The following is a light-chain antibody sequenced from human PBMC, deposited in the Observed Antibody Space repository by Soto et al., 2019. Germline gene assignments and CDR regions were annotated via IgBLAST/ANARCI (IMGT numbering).Light chain of an antibody. V-gene: IGKV3-15*01. CDR2: GAS. CDR3: QHYKNWPRT. Sequence: EIVMTQSPATLSVSPGERATLSCRASQSVSSDLAWYHQKVGQAPRLLIYGASTRATGIPARFSGSGSGTEFTLTISSLQSEDFAVYYCQHYKNWPRTFGQGTKVEIK. CDR1: QSVSSD. J-gene: IGKJ1*01.